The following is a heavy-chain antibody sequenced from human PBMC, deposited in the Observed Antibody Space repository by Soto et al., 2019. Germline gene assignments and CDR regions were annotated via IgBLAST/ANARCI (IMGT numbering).Heavy chain of an antibody. CDR2: IYFTGST. CDR1: GGAISSGTYY. J-gene: IGHJ5*02. CDR3: TRGPPRVQWFDP. V-gene: IGHV4-61*01. Sequence: SETLSLTCTVSGGAISSGTYYWSWIRQPPGKGLEWIGHIYFTGSTNYNPSLKSRVTMSLDTSRNQFSLKLSSVTAADTAVYYCTRGPPRVQWFDPWGLGTLVTVSS.